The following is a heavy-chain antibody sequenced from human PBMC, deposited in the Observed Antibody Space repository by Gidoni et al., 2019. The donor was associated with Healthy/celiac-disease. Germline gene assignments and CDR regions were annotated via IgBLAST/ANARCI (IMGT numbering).Heavy chain of an antibody. CDR1: GGAFSGYY. CDR2: IKHSGST. J-gene: IGHJ2*01. V-gene: IGHV4-34*01. CDR3: ARGRQLGYFDL. Sequence: QVQLQQWGAGLLKPSETLSLTCAVTGGAFSGYYWSWISQPPGKGLEWIGEIKHSGSTNYNPSLKSRVTISVDTSKSQFSLKLSSVTAADTAVYFCARGRQLGYFDLWGRGTLVTVSS.